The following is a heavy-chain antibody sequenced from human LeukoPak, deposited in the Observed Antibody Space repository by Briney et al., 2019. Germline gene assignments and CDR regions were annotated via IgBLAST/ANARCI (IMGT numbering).Heavy chain of an antibody. CDR1: GFTVSSNY. Sequence: PGGSLRLSCAASGFTVSSNYMNWVRQAPGKGLEWVSVLYSGGSTYYADSVKGRFTISRDNSKNTLYLQMNSLRAEDTAVYYCAKHFERYYDFWSGSIDYWGQGTLVTVSS. CDR3: AKHFERYYDFWSGSIDY. D-gene: IGHD3-3*01. J-gene: IGHJ4*02. V-gene: IGHV3-53*01. CDR2: LYSGGST.